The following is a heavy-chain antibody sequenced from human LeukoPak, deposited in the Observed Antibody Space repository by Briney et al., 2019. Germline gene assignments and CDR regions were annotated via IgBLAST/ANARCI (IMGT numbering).Heavy chain of an antibody. CDR2: IKEDGSVK. D-gene: IGHD6-19*01. Sequence: GGSLRLSCEASGFAFSSHWMTWVRRAPGKGLEWVANIKEDGSVKHYVDSVKGRFTIFRDNAKNSLYLQMNSLRDEDTALYYCAREEDNRSGWDYWGQGTLVTVS. J-gene: IGHJ4*02. CDR3: AREEDNRSGWDY. V-gene: IGHV3-7*01. CDR1: GFAFSSHW.